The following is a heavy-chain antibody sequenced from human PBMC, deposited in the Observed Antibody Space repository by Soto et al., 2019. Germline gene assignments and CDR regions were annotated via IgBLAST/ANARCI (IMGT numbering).Heavy chain of an antibody. V-gene: IGHV4-30-4*01. D-gene: IGHD4-17*01. Sequence: PSETLSLTCTVSGGSISSGEYYWSWIRQPPGKGLEWIGYIYYSGTTYYNPSLKSRVTISVDTSKNQFSLKVSSVTAADTAVYYCARDRLRSPRPGMDVWGQGTTVTVSS. J-gene: IGHJ6*02. CDR1: GGSISSGEYY. CDR2: IYYSGTT. CDR3: ARDRLRSPRPGMDV.